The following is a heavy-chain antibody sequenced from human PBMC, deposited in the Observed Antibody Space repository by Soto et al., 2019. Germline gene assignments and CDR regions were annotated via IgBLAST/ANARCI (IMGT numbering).Heavy chain of an antibody. J-gene: IGHJ4*01. CDR1: GFISSNAW. CDR2: IKSKADGGTT. Sequence: GGSLRLCCAASGFISSNAWINWVRQAPGKGLERVGRIKSKADGGTTDFAAPVKGRFAISRDDSMNMMYMQMSSLRTEDTAVYYCTTDSYFNMPIVRFTYWSQGTLVTGCS. V-gene: IGHV3-15*07. D-gene: IGHD2-2*01. CDR3: TTDSYFNMPIVRFTY.